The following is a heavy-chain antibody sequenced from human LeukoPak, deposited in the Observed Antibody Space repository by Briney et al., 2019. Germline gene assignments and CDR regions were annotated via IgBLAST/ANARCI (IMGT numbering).Heavy chain of an antibody. CDR2: IYYSGST. V-gene: IGHV4-39*07. D-gene: IGHD5-24*01. Sequence: PSETLTLTCTVSGGCISSSNYFWGWIRQAPGKGLEWIESIYYSGSTYYNPSLKSRVTISADMSKNQFSLRLYSVTAADTAVYYCGRDSVEMGTIHSDYWGQGTLVTVSS. CDR1: GGCISSSNYF. J-gene: IGHJ4*02. CDR3: GRDSVEMGTIHSDY.